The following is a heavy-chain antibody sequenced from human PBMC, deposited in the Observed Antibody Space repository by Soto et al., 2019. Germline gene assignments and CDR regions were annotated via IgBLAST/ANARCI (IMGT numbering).Heavy chain of an antibody. J-gene: IGHJ4*02. V-gene: IGHV3-7*02. CDR2: IKADGSEI. CDR1: GFTFSDYC. D-gene: IGHD6-19*01. Sequence: EVQLVESGGGLVQPGGSLRLSCAASGFTFSDYCMTWVRQAPGKGLEWVANIKADGSEINYVDSVKGRFTISRDNAKKSLSLQMNSLRAEDTGIYHCARGRAVAVWGQGTLVFVSS. CDR3: ARGRAVAV.